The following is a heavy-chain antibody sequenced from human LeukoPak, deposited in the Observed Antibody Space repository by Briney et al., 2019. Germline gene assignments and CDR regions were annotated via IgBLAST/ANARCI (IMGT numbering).Heavy chain of an antibody. V-gene: IGHV3-23*01. Sequence: GGSLRLSCAGSGFTFSSYAMSWVRQAPGKGLEWVSAISGSGGSTYYADSVKRRFTISRNNSKNTLYLQMTSLRAEDTAVYYCAKDRHYYDSSGYYYWNFDIWGPGTLVTVSS. CDR3: AKDRHYYDSSGYYYWNFDI. J-gene: IGHJ2*01. D-gene: IGHD3-22*01. CDR2: ISGSGGST. CDR1: GFTFSSYA.